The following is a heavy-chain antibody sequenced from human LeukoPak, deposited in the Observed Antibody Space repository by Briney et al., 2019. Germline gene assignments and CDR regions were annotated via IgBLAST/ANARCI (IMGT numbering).Heavy chain of an antibody. CDR2: IKSKTDGGTT. CDR3: TTERTVTSFRYVFDT. CDR1: GFTFSNAW. Sequence: GGSLRLSCAASGFTFSNAWMSWVRQAPGKGLEWVGRIKSKTDGGTTDYAAPVKGRFTISRDDSKNTLYLQMNSLKTEDTAVYYCTTERTVTSFRYVFDTWGQGTMVTVSS. V-gene: IGHV3-15*01. D-gene: IGHD4-17*01. J-gene: IGHJ3*02.